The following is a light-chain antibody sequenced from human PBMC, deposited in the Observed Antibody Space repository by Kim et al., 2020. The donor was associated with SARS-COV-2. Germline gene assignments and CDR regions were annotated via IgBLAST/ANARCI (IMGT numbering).Light chain of an antibody. CDR3: QHYNNWPSYT. CDR2: GAS. V-gene: IGKV3-15*01. CDR1: QSVNNN. Sequence: EIVMTQSPATLSVSPGERATLSCRASQSVNNNLAWYQQKPGQAPRLLIYGASTRATGIPVRFSGSGSGTEFTLTITSLQSEDFAVYYCQHYNNWPSYTFGQGTKLEI. J-gene: IGKJ2*01.